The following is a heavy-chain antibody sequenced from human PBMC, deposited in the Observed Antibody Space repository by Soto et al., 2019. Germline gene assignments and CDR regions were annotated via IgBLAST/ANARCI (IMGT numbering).Heavy chain of an antibody. CDR3: ARVGSCYDYYYYYYMDV. Sequence: VQLVESGGGLVQPGGSLRLSCAASGFTFSSYWMSWVRQAPGKGLEWVANIKQDGSEKYYVDSVKGRFTISRDNAKNSLYLQMNSLRAEDTAVYYCARVGSCYDYYYYYYMDVWGKGTTVTVSS. V-gene: IGHV3-7*01. CDR1: GFTFSSYW. CDR2: IKQDGSEK. J-gene: IGHJ6*03. D-gene: IGHD2-15*01.